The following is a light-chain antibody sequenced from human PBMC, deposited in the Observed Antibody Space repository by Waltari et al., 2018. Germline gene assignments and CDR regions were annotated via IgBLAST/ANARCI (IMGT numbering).Light chain of an antibody. CDR1: SGHSSNI. J-gene: IGLJ3*02. V-gene: IGLV4-69*01. CDR3: QTGGHGTWV. Sequence: QLVLTQSPSASASLGASVKLTCTLSSGHSSNIIAWHQQQPEKGPRYLMKVNSDGSHSKGDEIPDRFSGSSSGAERYLTISSVQSEDEVDYYCQTGGHGTWVFGGGTKLTVL. CDR2: VNSDGSH.